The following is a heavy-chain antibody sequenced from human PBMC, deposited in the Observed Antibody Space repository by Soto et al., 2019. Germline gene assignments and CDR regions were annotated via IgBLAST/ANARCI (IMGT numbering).Heavy chain of an antibody. D-gene: IGHD2-8*01. V-gene: IGHV4-59*11. CDR2: IYRGGST. CDR1: GDSIRNLY. CDR3: ARGLGYCTNCVCGGDDNRLYP. Sequence: PSETLSLTCSVSGDSIRNLYWSWIRQPLGKGLEWIGYIYRGGSTKYNPSLKSRLTMSADTSKNQFSLKLSSVTAADTAVYYCARGLGYCTNCVCGGDDNRLYPCGQGTSVPVSS. J-gene: IGHJ5*02.